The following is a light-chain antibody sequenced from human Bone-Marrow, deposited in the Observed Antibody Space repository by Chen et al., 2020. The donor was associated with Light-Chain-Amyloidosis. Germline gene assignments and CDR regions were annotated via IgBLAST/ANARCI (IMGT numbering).Light chain of an antibody. CDR1: SSNIGNNY. Sequence: QSVLTQPPSVSAAPGQKVTISSSGSSSNIGNNYVSWYQQLPGTAPKLLIYDNNKRPSGIPDRFSGSKSGTSAALGITGLQTGDEADYYCATWDSLSGGVFGGGTKLTVL. V-gene: IGLV1-51*01. CDR3: ATWDSLSGGV. CDR2: DNN. J-gene: IGLJ2*01.